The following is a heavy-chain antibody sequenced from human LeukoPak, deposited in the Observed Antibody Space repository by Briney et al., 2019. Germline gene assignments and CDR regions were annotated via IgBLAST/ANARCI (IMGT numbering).Heavy chain of an antibody. CDR1: GDSISSRSYY. D-gene: IGHD2-2*01. CDR2: IYDSGST. V-gene: IGHV4-39*01. J-gene: IGHJ5*02. Sequence: SETLSLTCTVSGDSISSRSYYWGWIRQPPGKGLEWIGTIYDSGSTYYNPSLKSRVTISVDTSKNQFSLKLNSVTAADTAVYYYARHLWQRSTSPWFDPWGQGTLVTVSS. CDR3: ARHLWQRSTSPWFDP.